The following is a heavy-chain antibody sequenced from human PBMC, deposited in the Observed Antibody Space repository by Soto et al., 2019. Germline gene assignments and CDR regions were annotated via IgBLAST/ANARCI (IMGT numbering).Heavy chain of an antibody. V-gene: IGHV3-11*01. CDR1: AFSFSDYY. J-gene: IGHJ5*02. D-gene: IGHD3-16*01. CDR3: AGGYQYFPS. CDR2: ISRDGTNT. Sequence: QVPLVESGGGLVKPGGSLRLSCVVSAFSFSDYYVSWIRQTPEKGLVCMSYISRDGTNTYYVDAVKGRFSISRDNAKGSMYRQMDSLRVDDTAVYYYAGGYQYFPSWGQGFLVSV.